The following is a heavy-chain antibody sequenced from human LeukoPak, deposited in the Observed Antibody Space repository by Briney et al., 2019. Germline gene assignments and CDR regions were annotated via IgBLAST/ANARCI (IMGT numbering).Heavy chain of an antibody. CDR3: ARGYYGAPGY. D-gene: IGHD4/OR15-4a*01. V-gene: IGHV4-30-4*08. CDR2: INHSGSI. CDR1: GGSITSGDYY. J-gene: IGHJ1*01. Sequence: PSQTLSLTCTVSGGSITSGDYYWSWVRQPPGRGLEWIGEINHSGSINYNPSLKSRVTMSLDTSKNQLSLKLGSVTAADTAVYYCARGYYGAPGYWGQGTPVTVSS.